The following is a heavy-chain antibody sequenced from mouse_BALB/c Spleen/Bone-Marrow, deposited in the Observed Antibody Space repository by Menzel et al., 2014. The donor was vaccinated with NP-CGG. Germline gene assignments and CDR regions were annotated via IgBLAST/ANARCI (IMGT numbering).Heavy chain of an antibody. CDR1: GYSFTGYY. J-gene: IGHJ2*01. Sequence: EVQLQQSGPELMKPGASVKISCKASGYSFTGYYMHWVKQSHGKSLEWIGYIDPFNGGTSYNQKFKGKATLTVDKSSNTAYMHLSSLTSEDSAVYYCARAYDFLDYWGQGSTLTVSS. CDR3: ARAYDFLDY. CDR2: IDPFNGGT. V-gene: IGHV1S135*01. D-gene: IGHD2-4*01.